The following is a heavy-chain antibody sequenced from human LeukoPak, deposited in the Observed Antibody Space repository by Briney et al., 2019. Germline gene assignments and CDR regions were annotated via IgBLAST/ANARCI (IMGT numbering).Heavy chain of an antibody. Sequence: GGSLRLSCAASGLTFSSHWMHWVRQAPGKGLVWVSRITNDGSSTTYADSVKGRFTISRDNAKNSLYLQMNSLRAEDTAVYYCARERGSRSFDCWGQGTLVTVSS. CDR3: ARERGSRSFDC. V-gene: IGHV3-74*01. CDR2: ITNDGSST. J-gene: IGHJ4*02. CDR1: GLTFSSHW. D-gene: IGHD3-16*01.